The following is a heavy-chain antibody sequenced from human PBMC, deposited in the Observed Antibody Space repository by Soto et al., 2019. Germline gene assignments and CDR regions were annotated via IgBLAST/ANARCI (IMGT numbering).Heavy chain of an antibody. CDR2: IIPIFGTA. Sequence: ASVKVSCKASGGTFSSYAISWVRQAPGQGLEWMGGIIPIFGTANYAQKFQGRVTITADESTSTAYMELSSLRSEDTAVYYCASRPFPPLIAAAGGNWFDPWGQGTLVTVSS. V-gene: IGHV1-69*13. CDR1: GGTFSSYA. D-gene: IGHD6-13*01. CDR3: ASRPFPPLIAAAGGNWFDP. J-gene: IGHJ5*02.